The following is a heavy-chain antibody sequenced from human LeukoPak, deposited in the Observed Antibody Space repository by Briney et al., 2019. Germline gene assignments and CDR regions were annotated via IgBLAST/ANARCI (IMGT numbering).Heavy chain of an antibody. J-gene: IGHJ4*02. Sequence: ASVKVSCKASGYTFTSYGISWVRQAPGQGLEWMGWISAYNGNTNYAQKLQGRVTMTTDTSTSTAYMELKSLRSDDTAVYYCARGTYYYASGTYYFDYWGQGTLVTVSS. CDR2: ISAYNGNT. CDR1: GYTFTSYG. V-gene: IGHV1-18*01. CDR3: ARGTYYYASGTYYFDY. D-gene: IGHD3-10*01.